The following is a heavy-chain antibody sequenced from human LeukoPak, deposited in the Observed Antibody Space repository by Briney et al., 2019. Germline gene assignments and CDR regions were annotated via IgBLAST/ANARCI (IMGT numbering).Heavy chain of an antibody. CDR2: IFYCESP. CDR3: ARHRPITMVRGGWFDP. J-gene: IGHJ5*02. V-gene: IGHV4-39*01. D-gene: IGHD3-10*01. CDR1: VGSIRSSSYY. Sequence: PSETVSLTCSFSVGSIRSSSYYWGWIRQPPGKGLEWIGSIFYCESPYYKPSLNSRVTISVDTSRDHYSLKLSSVTAANTAVYYCARHRPITMVRGGWFDPWGQGTLVTVSS.